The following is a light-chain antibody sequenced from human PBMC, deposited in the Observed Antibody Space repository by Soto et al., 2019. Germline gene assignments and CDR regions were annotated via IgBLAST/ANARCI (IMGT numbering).Light chain of an antibody. CDR3: QQANSLPWT. CDR2: GAS. Sequence: DIQMTQSPSSVPASVGDRVTITCRASQDISSWLVWYQQKPGKAPNLLIYGASSLQSGVPSRFSGSGSGTDFTLTISSLQPEDFATYYCQQANSLPWTFGQGTKVE. J-gene: IGKJ1*01. CDR1: QDISSW. V-gene: IGKV1-12*02.